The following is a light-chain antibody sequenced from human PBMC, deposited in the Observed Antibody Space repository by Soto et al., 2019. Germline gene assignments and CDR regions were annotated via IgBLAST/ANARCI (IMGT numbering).Light chain of an antibody. CDR3: QQRTNWPPS. CDR2: DAS. CDR1: QSITNNY. Sequence: EIVLTQSPGTLSLSPGERATLSCRASQSITNNYLDWFQQKPGQPPRLLIYDASIRATGIPDRFSGSGSGTDFTLTISSLEPEDFAVYHCQQRTNWPPSFGGGTKVDIK. J-gene: IGKJ4*01. V-gene: IGKV3D-20*02.